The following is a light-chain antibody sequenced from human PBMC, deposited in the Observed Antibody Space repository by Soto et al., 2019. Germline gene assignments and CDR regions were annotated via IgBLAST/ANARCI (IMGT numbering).Light chain of an antibody. CDR3: CSYAGSYTLWV. J-gene: IGLJ3*02. CDR2: DVS. V-gene: IGLV2-11*01. Sequence: QSALTQPASVSGSPGQSITVSCTGSSSDVGGYNFVSWYQQYPGKAPKLIIYDVSKRPSGVPDRFSGSKSGNTASLTISGLQAEDEADYYCCSYAGSYTLWVFGGGTQLTVL. CDR1: SSDVGGYNF.